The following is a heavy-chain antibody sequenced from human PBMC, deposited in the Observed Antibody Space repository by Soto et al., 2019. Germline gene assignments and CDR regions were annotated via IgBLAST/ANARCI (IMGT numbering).Heavy chain of an antibody. CDR3: ARDRCSGGSCHPTRWFDP. CDR1: GYTFTSYY. D-gene: IGHD2-15*01. Sequence: GASVKVSCKASGYTFTSYYMHWVRQAPGQGLEWMGIINPSGGNTSYAQKFQGRVTMTRDTSTSTVYMELSSLGSEDTAVYYCARDRCSGGSCHPTRWFDPWGQGTLVTVSS. J-gene: IGHJ5*02. V-gene: IGHV1-46*01. CDR2: INPSGGNT.